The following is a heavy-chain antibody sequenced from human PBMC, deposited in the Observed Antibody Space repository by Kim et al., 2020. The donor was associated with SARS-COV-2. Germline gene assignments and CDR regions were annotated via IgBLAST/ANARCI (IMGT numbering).Heavy chain of an antibody. D-gene: IGHD3-22*01. Sequence: GGSLRLSCAASGFTFSSYSMNWVRQAPGKGLEWVSSISSSSSYIYYADSVKGRFTISRDNAKNSLYLQMNSLRAEDTAVYYCARAYYYDSSGYLGPGVHNLTDRRYYYYYYGMDVWGQGTTVTVSS. CDR1: GFTFSSYS. V-gene: IGHV3-21*01. CDR2: ISSSSSYI. J-gene: IGHJ6*02. CDR3: ARAYYYDSSGYLGPGVHNLTDRRYYYYYYGMDV.